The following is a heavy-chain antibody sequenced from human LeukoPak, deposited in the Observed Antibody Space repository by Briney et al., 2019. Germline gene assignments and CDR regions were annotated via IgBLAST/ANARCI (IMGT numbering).Heavy chain of an antibody. J-gene: IGHJ6*03. Sequence: ASETLSLTCTVSGGSISSYYWSWIRQPPGKGLEWIGYIYYSGSTNYNPSLKSRVTISVDTSKNQFSLKLSSVTAADTAVYYCARAQYYYYYMDVWGKGTTVTVSS. V-gene: IGHV4-59*01. CDR3: ARAQYYYYYMDV. CDR1: GGSISSYY. CDR2: IYYSGST.